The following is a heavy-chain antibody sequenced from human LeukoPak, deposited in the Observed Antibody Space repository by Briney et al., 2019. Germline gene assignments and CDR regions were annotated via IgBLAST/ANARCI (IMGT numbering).Heavy chain of an antibody. J-gene: IGHJ4*02. Sequence: GGSLRLSCAVSGFNFRDHWMDWVRQAPGRGLQWVGHIKNDGSETYYLDSLKGRFSISRDNTNNALYLQMNSLRVEDTAVYYCVKNDGWFHLAQWGQGTLVTVSS. CDR3: VKNDGWFHLAQ. D-gene: IGHD6-19*01. CDR2: IKNDGSET. CDR1: GFNFRDHW. V-gene: IGHV3-7*03.